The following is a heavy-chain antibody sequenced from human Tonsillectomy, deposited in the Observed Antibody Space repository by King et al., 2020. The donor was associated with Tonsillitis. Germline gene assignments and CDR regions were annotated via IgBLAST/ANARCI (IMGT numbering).Heavy chain of an antibody. Sequence: VQLVESGGGLVLPGGSLRLSCADSGSTFSSYAMSWVRQAPGKGLEWVSSISGSGGRTHYADSVKGRFTISRDNSKSTLDLQLNNLRAEDTAVYFCARDGFCSTTNCYTGAFDFWGQGTAVTVSS. D-gene: IGHD2-2*02. V-gene: IGHV3-23*04. CDR2: ISGSGGRT. J-gene: IGHJ3*01. CDR1: GSTFSSYA. CDR3: ARDGFCSTTNCYTGAFDF.